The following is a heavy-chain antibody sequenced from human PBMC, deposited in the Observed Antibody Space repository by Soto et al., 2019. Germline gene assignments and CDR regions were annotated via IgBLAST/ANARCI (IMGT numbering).Heavy chain of an antibody. J-gene: IGHJ4*02. V-gene: IGHV3-72*01. D-gene: IGHD6-13*01. Sequence: EVLLVESGGGLVQPGGSLRLSCAASGFTFSDHYMDWVRQAPGKGPEWIGRIRNKGNSYTTEYAASVKGRFTISRDDSQNSLYLQMNSLKTEDTAVYYCAKDLGFYSSTWHYFDYWGQGTLVTVSS. CDR1: GFTFSDHY. CDR2: IRNKGNSYTT. CDR3: AKDLGFYSSTWHYFDY.